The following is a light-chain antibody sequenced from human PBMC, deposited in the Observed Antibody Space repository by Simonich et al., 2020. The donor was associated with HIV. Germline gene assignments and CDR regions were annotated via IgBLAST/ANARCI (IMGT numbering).Light chain of an antibody. CDR2: EGS. CDR3: SSYTTTSTWV. J-gene: IGLJ2*01. CDR1: SSDVGSYNL. V-gene: IGLV2-14*02. Sequence: QSALTQPASVSGSPGQSITISCTGTSSDVGSYNLVSWYQQHPGKAPKLTIYEGSKRPSGVSNRFSGSKSGDAASLTISGIQAEDEADYYCSSYTTTSTWVFGGGSKLTVL.